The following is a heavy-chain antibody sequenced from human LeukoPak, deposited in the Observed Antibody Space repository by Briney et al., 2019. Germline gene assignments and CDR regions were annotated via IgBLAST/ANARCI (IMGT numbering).Heavy chain of an antibody. CDR2: IYSGGST. CDR3: ASNLGARNAFDI. J-gene: IGHJ3*02. V-gene: IGHV3-53*01. CDR1: GFSVSNNY. D-gene: IGHD1-1*01. Sequence: EGSLRLSCAASGFSVSNNYMSWVRQPPGKGLEWVSVIYSGGSTYYADSVKGRFTISRDNSKNTLYLQVNSLRAEDTAVYYCASNLGARNAFDIWGQGTMVTVSS.